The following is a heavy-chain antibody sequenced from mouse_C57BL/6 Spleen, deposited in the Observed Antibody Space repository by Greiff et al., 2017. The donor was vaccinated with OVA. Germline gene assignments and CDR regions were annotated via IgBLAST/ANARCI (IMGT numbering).Heavy chain of an antibody. Sequence: VQLQQPGAELLMPGASVKLSCKASGYTFTSYWMHWVKQRPGQGLEWIGEIDPSDSYTNYNQKFKGKSTLTVDKSSSTAYMQLSSLTSEDSAVYYCARTLYYGSSYLDYWGQGTTLTVSS. CDR2: IDPSDSYT. J-gene: IGHJ2*01. CDR1: GYTFTSYW. CDR3: ARTLYYGSSYLDY. D-gene: IGHD1-1*01. V-gene: IGHV1-69*01.